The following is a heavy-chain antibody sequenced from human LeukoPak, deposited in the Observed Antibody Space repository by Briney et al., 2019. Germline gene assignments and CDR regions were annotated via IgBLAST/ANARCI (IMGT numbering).Heavy chain of an antibody. Sequence: PGGSLRLSCAASGFTFSGSAMHWVRQASGKGLEWVGRIRSKANSYATAYAASVKGRFTISRDGSKNTAYLQMNSLKTEDTAVYYCTRHERYSSSSLEGYYYYYYMDVWGKGTTVTVSS. V-gene: IGHV3-73*01. CDR2: IRSKANSYAT. J-gene: IGHJ6*03. CDR3: TRHERYSSSSLEGYYYYYYMDV. D-gene: IGHD6-6*01. CDR1: GFTFSGSA.